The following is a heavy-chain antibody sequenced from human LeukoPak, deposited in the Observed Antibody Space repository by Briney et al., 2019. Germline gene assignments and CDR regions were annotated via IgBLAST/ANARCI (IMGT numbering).Heavy chain of an antibody. CDR3: ARLQWLESSTGYYFDY. V-gene: IGHV2-70*11. Sequence: ESGPTLVKPTQTLTLTCTFSGFSLSTSGMCVSWIRQPPGKALEWLARIDWDDDKYYSTSLKTRLTISKDTSKNQVVLTMTNMDPVDTATYYCARLQWLESSTGYYFDYWGQGTLVTVSS. D-gene: IGHD6-19*01. CDR1: GFSLSTSGMC. J-gene: IGHJ4*02. CDR2: IDWDDDK.